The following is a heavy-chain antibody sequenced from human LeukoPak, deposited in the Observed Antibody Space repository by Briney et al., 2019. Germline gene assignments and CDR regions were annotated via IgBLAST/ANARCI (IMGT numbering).Heavy chain of an antibody. J-gene: IGHJ4*02. D-gene: IGHD5-18*01. CDR1: GGSFSGYY. CDR3: ASTAMDNFGY. V-gene: IGHV4-34*01. CDR2: INHSGST. Sequence: SETLSLTCAVYGGSFSGYYWSWIRQPPGKGLEWIGEINHSGSTNYNPSLKSRVTISVDTSKNQFSLKLSSVTAADTAVYYCASTAMDNFGYWGQGTLVTVSS.